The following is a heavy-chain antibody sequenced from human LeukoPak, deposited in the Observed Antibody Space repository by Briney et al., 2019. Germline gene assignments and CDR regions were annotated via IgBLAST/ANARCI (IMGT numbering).Heavy chain of an antibody. J-gene: IGHJ2*01. V-gene: IGHV4-34*01. CDR3: VRGQFFFAF. Sequence: PSETLSLTCAVYGGSFSGYYWSWIRQPPGKGLEWIGEVHYSGSANYNPSLKSRVTISVDTSKNQFSLTLTPVTAADTAVYYCVRGQFFFAFWGRGTPVTVSS. D-gene: IGHD5-24*01. CDR2: VHYSGSA. CDR1: GGSFSGYY.